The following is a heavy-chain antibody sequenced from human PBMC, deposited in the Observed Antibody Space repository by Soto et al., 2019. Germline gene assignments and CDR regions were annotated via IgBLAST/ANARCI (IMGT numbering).Heavy chain of an antibody. Sequence: QVQLVQSGAEVKKPGASVKVSCKASGYTFTSYGISWVRQAPGQGLEWMGWISAYNGNTNYAQKLQGRVTMTTDTSTSTAYMELRSLRSDDTAVYYCAIDERTTVTMVYFQHWGQGTLVTVSS. CDR2: ISAYNGNT. V-gene: IGHV1-18*01. CDR1: GYTFTSYG. J-gene: IGHJ1*01. D-gene: IGHD4-17*01. CDR3: AIDERTTVTMVYFQH.